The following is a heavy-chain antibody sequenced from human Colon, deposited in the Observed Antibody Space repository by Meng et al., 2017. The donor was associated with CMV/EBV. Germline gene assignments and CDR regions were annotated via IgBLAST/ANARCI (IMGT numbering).Heavy chain of an antibody. Sequence: SETLSLTCTVSGGSISSGDYYWSWIRQPPGKGLEWIGYIYYSGSTYYNPSLKSRVTISVDTSKNQFSLKLSSVSAADTAMYYCARETSGWSTGIDYWGQGTLVTVSS. CDR2: IYYSGST. D-gene: IGHD6-19*01. J-gene: IGHJ4*02. CDR3: ARETSGWSTGIDY. V-gene: IGHV4-30-4*02. CDR1: GGSISSGDYY.